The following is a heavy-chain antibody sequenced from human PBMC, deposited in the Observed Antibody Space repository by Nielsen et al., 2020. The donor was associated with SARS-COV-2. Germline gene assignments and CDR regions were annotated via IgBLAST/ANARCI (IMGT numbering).Heavy chain of an antibody. V-gene: IGHV3-64*01. Sequence: GESLKISCAASGFTFSNFAMHWVRQAPGRGLEFVSSILGDGITAQYASSVRGRFSISRGNSRNTLYLQMGSLRDEDMAVYYCARDRDGGWSFDYWGQGTLVTVSS. D-gene: IGHD6-19*01. J-gene: IGHJ4*02. CDR3: ARDRDGGWSFDY. CDR1: GFTFSNFA. CDR2: ILGDGITA.